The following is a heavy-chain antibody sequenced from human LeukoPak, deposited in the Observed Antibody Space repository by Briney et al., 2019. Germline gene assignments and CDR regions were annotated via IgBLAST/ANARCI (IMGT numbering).Heavy chain of an antibody. CDR2: INQDGSEK. CDR3: ATESHY. Sequence: PGGSLRLSCAASGFTFRNSWMSWVRQPPGKGLEWVANINQDGSEKYYVDSVKGRFTISRDNGKNSLYLQMNSLRVEDTALYYCATESHYWGQGTLVTVSS. CDR1: GFTFRNSW. J-gene: IGHJ4*02. V-gene: IGHV3-7*01.